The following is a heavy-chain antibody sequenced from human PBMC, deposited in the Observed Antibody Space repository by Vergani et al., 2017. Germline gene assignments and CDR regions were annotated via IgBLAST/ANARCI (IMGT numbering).Heavy chain of an antibody. J-gene: IGHJ4*02. CDR1: GYSFTNYW. D-gene: IGHD3-22*01. CDR2: IHPADSDT. V-gene: IGHV5-51*01. CDR3: ARLYGRDSSGSKYFDY. Sequence: EVKLVQSGVEVKKPGESLKISCQISGYSFTNYWIGWVRQMPGKGLEWMGIIHPADSDTRYSPSFQGQVTISVDKSISTAYLQRSSLRASDSAMYYCARLYGRDSSGSKYFDYWGQGTLVTVSS.